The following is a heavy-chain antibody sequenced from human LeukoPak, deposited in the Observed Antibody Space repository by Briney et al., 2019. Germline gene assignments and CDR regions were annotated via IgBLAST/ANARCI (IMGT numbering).Heavy chain of an antibody. CDR2: IGPSSGGT. CDR3: ARDSDRSSIDY. CDR1: GYTITSFY. V-gene: IGHV1-46*01. Sequence: VGLVKVSCKASGYTITSFYMQWVRQAPGRGLEWMGIIGPSSGGTTYAQKFQGRVTMTRDTSTSTVYMELSSLTSEDTAVYYCARDSDRSSIDYWGQGTLVTVSS. J-gene: IGHJ4*01. D-gene: IGHD6-6*01.